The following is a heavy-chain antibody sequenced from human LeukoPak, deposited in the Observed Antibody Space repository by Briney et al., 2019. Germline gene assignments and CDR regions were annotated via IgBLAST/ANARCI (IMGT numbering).Heavy chain of an antibody. D-gene: IGHD3-3*01. CDR3: ARQDLRFLEWPDAFDI. CDR1: GGSISSSSYY. V-gene: IGHV4-39*01. J-gene: IGHJ3*02. CDR2: IYYSGST. Sequence: SETLSLTCTVSGGSISSSSYYWGWIRQPPGKGLEWIGSIYYSGSTYYNPSLKSRVTISVDTSKNQFSLKLSSVTAADTAVYYCARQDLRFLEWPDAFDIWGQGTMVTVSS.